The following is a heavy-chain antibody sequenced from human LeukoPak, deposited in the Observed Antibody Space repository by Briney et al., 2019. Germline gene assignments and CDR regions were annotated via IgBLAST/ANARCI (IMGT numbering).Heavy chain of an antibody. CDR2: MSHSGNT. Sequence: SETLSLTCIVSGYSISSGYYWAWIRQPPGKGLEWIGSMSHSGNTYYSPSLKSRVPLSVDKSKNQFSLRLSSVTAADTAVYYCAGAYCGGDCYSGRTFDIWGQGTMVTVSS. CDR3: AGAYCGGDCYSGRTFDI. J-gene: IGHJ3*02. CDR1: GYSISSGYY. V-gene: IGHV4-38-2*02. D-gene: IGHD2-21*02.